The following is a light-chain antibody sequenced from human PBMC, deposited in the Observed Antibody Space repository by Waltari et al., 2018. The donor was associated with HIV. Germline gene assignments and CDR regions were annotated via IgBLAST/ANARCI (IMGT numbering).Light chain of an antibody. CDR1: SSNIGRNT. Sequence: QSVLTQPPSASGTPGQRVTIPCSGSSSNIGRNTVNWYQQLPGTAPKLLIYSNNQRPSGVPGRFPGSKSGTSASLAISGLQTEDEADYYCAAWDDSLNAYVFGTGTKVTVL. J-gene: IGLJ1*01. CDR2: SNN. CDR3: AAWDDSLNAYV. V-gene: IGLV1-44*01.